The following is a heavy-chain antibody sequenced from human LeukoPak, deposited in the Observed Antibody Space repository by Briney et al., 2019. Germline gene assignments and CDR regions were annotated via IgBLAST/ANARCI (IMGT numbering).Heavy chain of an antibody. CDR2: IKEDGSEK. D-gene: IGHD6-19*01. V-gene: IGHV3-7*01. J-gene: IGHJ4*02. CDR1: GFNFSIYW. CDR3: ARDPYSSAWYIDF. Sequence: GGSLRLSCAASGFNFSIYWMSWVRQAPGRGLEWVANIKEDGSEKYYVDSVKGRFTISRDNAKNSLFLQMNSLRVEDTAVYYCARDPYSSAWYIDFWGQGTLVTVSS.